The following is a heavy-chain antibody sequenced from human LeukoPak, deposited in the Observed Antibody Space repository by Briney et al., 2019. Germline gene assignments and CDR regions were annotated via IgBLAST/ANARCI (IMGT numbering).Heavy chain of an antibody. CDR2: ISVYNGNT. Sequence: ASMKVSCRASGYTFTSYGISWVRQAPGQGLEWVGWISVYNGNTNCAQKLQGRVTMTTDTSTSTAYMELRSLRSDDTAVYYCARVPPLAAGISFFDYWGQGTLVTVSS. CDR3: ARVPPLAAGISFFDY. V-gene: IGHV1-18*01. D-gene: IGHD6-13*01. CDR1: GYTFTSYG. J-gene: IGHJ4*02.